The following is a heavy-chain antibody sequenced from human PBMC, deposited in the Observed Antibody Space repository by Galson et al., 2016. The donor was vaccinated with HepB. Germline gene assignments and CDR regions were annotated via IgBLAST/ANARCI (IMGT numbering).Heavy chain of an antibody. D-gene: IGHD3-22*01. CDR3: AGATSCYYSTPLDY. CDR1: GYSSNMYG. J-gene: IGHJ4*02. CDR2: INVGNGNT. Sequence: SVKVSCKASGYSSNMYGIHWVRQAPGQSLEWIGRINVGNGNTRYSQKFQARVTITRDTSASTGYLEVSSLTSEDTAVYYCAGATSCYYSTPLDYWGQGTLVTVSS. V-gene: IGHV1-3*01.